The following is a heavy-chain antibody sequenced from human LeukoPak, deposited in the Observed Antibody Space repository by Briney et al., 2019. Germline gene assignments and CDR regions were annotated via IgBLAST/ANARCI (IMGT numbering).Heavy chain of an antibody. CDR1: GGSINTYF. Sequence: SETLSLTCTVSGGSINTYFWTWIRQPAGKGLQWIGRIYPSGSTNYSPSLKSRLTMSVDTSNNQFSLKLSSVTAADTAVYYCAKDLIGRGYSYGYNFDYWGQGTLVTVSS. V-gene: IGHV4-4*07. CDR3: AKDLIGRGYSYGYNFDY. CDR2: IYPSGST. D-gene: IGHD5-18*01. J-gene: IGHJ4*02.